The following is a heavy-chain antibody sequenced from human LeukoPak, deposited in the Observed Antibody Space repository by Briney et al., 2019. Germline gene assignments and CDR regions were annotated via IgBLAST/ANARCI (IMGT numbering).Heavy chain of an antibody. J-gene: IGHJ4*02. V-gene: IGHV4-34*01. CDR1: GGSFSGYY. D-gene: IGHD3-9*01. CDR2: INHSGST. CDR3: ATHRVRYFDWSPHYYFDY. Sequence: PSETLSLTCAVYGGSFSGYYWSWIRQPPGKGLEWIGEINHSGSTNYNPSLKSRVTISVDTSKNQFSLKLSSVTAADTAVYYCATHRVRYFDWSPHYYFDYWGQGTLVTVSS.